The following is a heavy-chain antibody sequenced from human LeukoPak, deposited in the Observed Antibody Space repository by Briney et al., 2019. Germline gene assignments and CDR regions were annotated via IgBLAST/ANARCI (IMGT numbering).Heavy chain of an antibody. CDR3: ARCGQWLETDY. Sequence: PSETLSLTCIVSGGSISSYYWSWIRQPPGKGLEWIGYIYYSGSTNYNPSLKSRVTISVDTSKNQFSLKLSSVTAADTAVYYCARCGQWLETDYWGQGTLVTVSS. J-gene: IGHJ4*02. CDR2: IYYSGST. CDR1: GGSISSYY. V-gene: IGHV4-59*01. D-gene: IGHD6-19*01.